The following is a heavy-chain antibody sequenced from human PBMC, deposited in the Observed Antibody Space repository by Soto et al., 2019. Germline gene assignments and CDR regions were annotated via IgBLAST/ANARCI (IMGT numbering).Heavy chain of an antibody. CDR2: ISAYNGNT. Sequence: GASVKVSCKASGYTFTNYGISWVRQAPGQGLEWMGWISAYNGNTNYAQKFQGRVTMTEDTSTDTAYMELSSLRSEDTAVYYCATLRYFDWLDYWGQGTLVNVSS. J-gene: IGHJ4*02. CDR3: ATLRYFDWLDY. V-gene: IGHV1-18*01. CDR1: GYTFTNYG. D-gene: IGHD3-9*01.